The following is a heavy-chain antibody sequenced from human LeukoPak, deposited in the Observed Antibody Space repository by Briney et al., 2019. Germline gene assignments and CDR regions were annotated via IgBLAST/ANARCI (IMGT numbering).Heavy chain of an antibody. V-gene: IGHV4-34*01. CDR1: GDSFSGHY. CDR2: ITDGGRT. CDR3: VRRSRVAMPNALDLISDF. J-gene: IGHJ4*02. D-gene: IGHD6-13*01. Sequence: SETLSLTCAVYGDSFSGHYWSRIRQPPGKGLEWIGEITDGGRTSYSPSLKSRATISVVPSQRQFSLELGSVTAADTAIYYCVRRSRVAMPNALDLISDFWGQGTLVTVPS.